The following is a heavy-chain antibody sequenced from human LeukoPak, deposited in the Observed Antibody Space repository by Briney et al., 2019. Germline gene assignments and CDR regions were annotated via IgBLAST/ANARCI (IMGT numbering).Heavy chain of an antibody. CDR3: ARAVATIFGVVIIGGVYFDY. CDR1: GFTFSSYW. CDR2: INHSGST. V-gene: IGHV4-34*01. Sequence: GSLRLSCAASGFTFSSYWMSWVRQAPGKGLEWIGEINHSGSTNYNPSLKSRVTISVDTSKNQFSLKLSSVTAADTAVYYCARAVATIFGVVIIGGVYFDYWGQGTLVTVSS. J-gene: IGHJ4*02. D-gene: IGHD3-3*01.